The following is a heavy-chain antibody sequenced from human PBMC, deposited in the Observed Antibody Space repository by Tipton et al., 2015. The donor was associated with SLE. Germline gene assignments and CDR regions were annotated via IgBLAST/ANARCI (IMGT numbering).Heavy chain of an antibody. Sequence: TLSLTCTVSGVSMSSSSDYWGWVRQPPGKGLEWIGTIYYSGSTSYNPSLKSRVTISVDTSKNQFSLKLSSVTAADTAVYYCARMGTYYYYGMDVWGRGTTVTVSS. CDR2: IYYSGST. J-gene: IGHJ6*02. V-gene: IGHV4-39*07. CDR1: GVSMSSSSDY. D-gene: IGHD1-1*01. CDR3: ARMGTYYYYGMDV.